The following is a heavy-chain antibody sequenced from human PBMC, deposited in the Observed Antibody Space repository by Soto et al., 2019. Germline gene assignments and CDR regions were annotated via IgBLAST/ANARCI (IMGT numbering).Heavy chain of an antibody. J-gene: IGHJ6*02. Sequence: QVQLQESGPGLVKPSQTLSLTCTVSGGSISSGGYYWSWIRQHPGKGLEWIGYIYYSGSTYYNPSRRRRVTISVDTSKNQCPPKLSSVPAADTAVYYCARAVIVVVTATRYYYYGMDVWGQGTTVTVSS. CDR2: IYYSGST. D-gene: IGHD2-21*02. CDR3: ARAVIVVVTATRYYYYGMDV. CDR1: GGSISSGGYY. V-gene: IGHV4-31*03.